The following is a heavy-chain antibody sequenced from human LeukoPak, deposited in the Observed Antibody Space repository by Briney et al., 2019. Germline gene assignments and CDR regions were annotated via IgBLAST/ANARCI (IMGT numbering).Heavy chain of an antibody. V-gene: IGHV4-4*07. CDR3: ASQRGWGYPQAFDI. J-gene: IGHJ3*02. D-gene: IGHD5-12*01. Sequence: SETLSLTCTVSGGSISSYYWSWIRQPAGKGLEWIGRIYTSGSTNYNPSLKSRVTMSVDTSKNQFSLKLSSVTAADTAVYYCASQRGWGYPQAFDIWGQGTMVTVSS. CDR2: IYTSGST. CDR1: GGSISSYY.